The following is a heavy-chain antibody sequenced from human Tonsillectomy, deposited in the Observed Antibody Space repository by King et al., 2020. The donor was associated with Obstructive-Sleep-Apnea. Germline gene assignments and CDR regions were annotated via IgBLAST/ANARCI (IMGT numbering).Heavy chain of an antibody. CDR2: ISSSGSTI. J-gene: IGHJ6*02. D-gene: IGHD6-19*01. Sequence: VQLVESGGGLVKPGGSLRLSCAASGFTFSDYYMNWIRQAPGKRLEWVSYISSSGSTIYYADSVKGRFTISRDNAKNSLYLQMNSLRAEDTAVYYCARPLPIAVAGTYYYYGMDVWGQGTTVTVSS. CDR1: GFTFSDYY. V-gene: IGHV3-11*01. CDR3: ARPLPIAVAGTYYYYGMDV.